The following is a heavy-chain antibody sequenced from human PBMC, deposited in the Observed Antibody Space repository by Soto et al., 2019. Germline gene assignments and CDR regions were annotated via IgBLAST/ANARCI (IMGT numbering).Heavy chain of an antibody. V-gene: IGHV3-74*01. CDR3: XXXXXMTTFGNDAFDI. CDR1: GFTFNTYW. J-gene: IGHJ3*02. D-gene: IGHD3-16*01. CDR2: INGAGSST. Sequence: EVQLVESGGGLIQPGGSLRLSCAASGFTFNTYWMHWVRQAPGKGLVWVSRINGAGSSTSYAESVKGRFTISRDSAKXXXXXXXXXXXXXXXXXXXXXXXXXMTTFGNDAFDIWGQGTMVTVSS.